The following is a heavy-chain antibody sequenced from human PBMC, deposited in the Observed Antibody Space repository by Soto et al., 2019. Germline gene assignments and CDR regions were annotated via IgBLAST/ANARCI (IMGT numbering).Heavy chain of an antibody. CDR2: IIPIFGTA. V-gene: IGHV1-69*13. Sequence: GASVKVSCKASGGTFSSYAISWVRQAPGQGLEWMGGIIPIFGTANYAQKFQGRVTITADESTSTAYMELSSLGSEDTAVYYCARQKYCSSTSCYYYYGMDVWGQGTTVTVSS. CDR3: ARQKYCSSTSCYYYYGMDV. CDR1: GGTFSSYA. J-gene: IGHJ6*02. D-gene: IGHD2-2*01.